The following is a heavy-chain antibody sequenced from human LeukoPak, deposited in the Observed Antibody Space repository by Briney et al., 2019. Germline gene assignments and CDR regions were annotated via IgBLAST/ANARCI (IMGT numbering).Heavy chain of an antibody. CDR3: ARVYAPYSSNHFDY. CDR2: IYYSGST. V-gene: IGHV4-59*01. CDR1: GGSISSYY. D-gene: IGHD6-13*01. Sequence: PSETLSLTCTVSGGSISSYYWSWIRQPPGKGLEWIGYIYYSGSTNYNPSLKSRVTISVDTSKNQFSLKLSSVTAADTAVYYCARVYAPYSSNHFDYWGQGTLVTASS. J-gene: IGHJ4*02.